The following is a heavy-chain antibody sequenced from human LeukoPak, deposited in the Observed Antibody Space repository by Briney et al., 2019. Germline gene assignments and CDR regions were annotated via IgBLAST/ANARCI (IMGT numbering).Heavy chain of an antibody. Sequence: SETLSLTCTVSGGSISSYYWSWIRQPPGKGLECIGYIYYSGSTDYNPSLKSRITISVDTSKNQFSLKLSSVTAADTAVYYCARGSLKYSSSWFYNWFDPWGQGTPVTVSS. CDR3: ARGSLKYSSSWFYNWFDP. D-gene: IGHD6-13*01. CDR1: GGSISSYY. J-gene: IGHJ5*02. V-gene: IGHV4-59*01. CDR2: IYYSGST.